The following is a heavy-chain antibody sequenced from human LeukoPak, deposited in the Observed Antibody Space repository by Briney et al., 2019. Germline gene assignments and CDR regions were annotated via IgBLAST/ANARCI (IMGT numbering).Heavy chain of an antibody. V-gene: IGHV3-30-3*01. J-gene: IGHJ4*02. CDR1: GFTFSSYA. CDR2: ISYDGSNK. CDR3: ARDPYGSGLEGPIGDY. D-gene: IGHD3-10*01. Sequence: PGGSLRLSCAASGFTFSSYAMHWVRQAPGKGLERVAVISYDGSNKYYADSVKSRFTISRDNSKNTLYLQMNSLRAEDTAVYYCARDPYGSGLEGPIGDYWGQGTLVTVSS.